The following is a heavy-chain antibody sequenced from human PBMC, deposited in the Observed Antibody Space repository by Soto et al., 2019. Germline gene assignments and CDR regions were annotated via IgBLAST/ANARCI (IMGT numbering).Heavy chain of an antibody. Sequence: GESLKISCKGSGYSFTSYWISWVRQMPGKGLEWMGRIDPSDSYTNYSPSFQGHVTISADKSISTAYLQWSSLKASDTAMYYCARLRPIAARPRDAFDIWGQGTMVTVSS. D-gene: IGHD6-6*01. J-gene: IGHJ3*02. CDR1: GYSFTSYW. V-gene: IGHV5-10-1*01. CDR2: IDPSDSYT. CDR3: ARLRPIAARPRDAFDI.